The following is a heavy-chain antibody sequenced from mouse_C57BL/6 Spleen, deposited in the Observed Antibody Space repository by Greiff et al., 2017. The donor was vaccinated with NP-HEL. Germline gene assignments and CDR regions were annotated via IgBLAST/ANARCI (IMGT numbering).Heavy chain of an antibody. J-gene: IGHJ3*01. CDR2: IRNKANNHAT. CDR3: TVAYYSTAWFAY. D-gene: IGHD2-5*01. V-gene: IGHV6-6*01. Sequence: EVQGVESGGGLVQPGGSMKLSCAASGFTFSDAWMDWVRQSPEKGLEWVAEIRNKANNHATYYAESVKGRFTISRDDSKSSVYLQMNSLRAEDTGIYYCTVAYYSTAWFAYWGQGTLVTVSA. CDR1: GFTFSDAW.